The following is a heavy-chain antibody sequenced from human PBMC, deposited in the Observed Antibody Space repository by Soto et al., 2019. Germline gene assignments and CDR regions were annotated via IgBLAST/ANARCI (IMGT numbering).Heavy chain of an antibody. Sequence: QVQLQESGPGLVKPSQTLSLTCTVSGGSISSGGYYWSWIRQHPGKGLEWIGYIYYSGSTYYNPSLTSRVTISVDTSKNQFSLKLSSVTAADTAVYYCARGCITMVRGVIITEWFDPWGQGTLVTVSS. V-gene: IGHV4-31*03. D-gene: IGHD3-10*01. J-gene: IGHJ5*02. CDR1: GGSISSGGYY. CDR3: ARGCITMVRGVIITEWFDP. CDR2: IYYSGST.